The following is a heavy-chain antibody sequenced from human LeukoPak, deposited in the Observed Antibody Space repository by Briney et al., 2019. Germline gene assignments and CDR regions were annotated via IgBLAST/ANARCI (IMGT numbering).Heavy chain of an antibody. CDR1: GYTFTSCD. V-gene: IGHV1-8*01. CDR2: MNPNSGNT. D-gene: IGHD6-19*01. CDR3: TRGSSGRRDN. Sequence: GPVKVSCKASGYTFTSCDINWVRQATGQRLEWMGWMNPNSGNTGYGQSFQGRITMTRDISIGTAYMELSNLTSEDTAIYYCTRGSSGRRDNWGQGTLVTVSA. J-gene: IGHJ4*02.